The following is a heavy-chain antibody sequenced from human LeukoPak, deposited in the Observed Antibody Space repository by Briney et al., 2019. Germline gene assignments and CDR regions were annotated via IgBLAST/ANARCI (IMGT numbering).Heavy chain of an antibody. CDR2: IYTSGST. J-gene: IGHJ3*02. Sequence: PSETLSLTCTVSGGSISSGSYYWRWIRQPPGKGLEWIGRIYTSGSTNYNPSLKSRVTISVDTSKNQFSLKLSSVTAADTAVYFCARGPYSYDSSGAFDIWGQGAMVTVSS. D-gene: IGHD3-22*01. CDR3: ARGPYSYDSSGAFDI. V-gene: IGHV4-61*02. CDR1: GGSISSGSYY.